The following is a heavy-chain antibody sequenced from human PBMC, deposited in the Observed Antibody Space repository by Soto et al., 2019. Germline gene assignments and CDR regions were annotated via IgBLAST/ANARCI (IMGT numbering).Heavy chain of an antibody. D-gene: IGHD2-2*01. J-gene: IGHJ6*02. V-gene: IGHV1-18*01. CDR2: ISAYNGNT. Sequence: GASVKVSCKASGYTFTGYGISWVRQAPGQGLEWMGWISAYNGNTNYAQKLQGRVTMTTDTSTSTAYMELRSLRSDDTAVYYCARDGVVVVPAAHYYYYGMDVWGQGTTVTVSS. CDR3: ARDGVVVVPAAHYYYYGMDV. CDR1: GYTFTGYG.